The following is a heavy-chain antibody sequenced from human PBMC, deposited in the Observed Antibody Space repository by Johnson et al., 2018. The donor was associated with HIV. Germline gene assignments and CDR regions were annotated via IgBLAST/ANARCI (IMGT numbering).Heavy chain of an antibody. D-gene: IGHD5-18*01. Sequence: QVQLVESGGGVVQPGGSLRISCAASGVTFSSYGMHWVRQAPGKGLEGVAFIRYDGNNKYYADSVKGRFTISRDNSKNTLYLQMNRLRAEDTAVYYCARLPSGYSRDGFNVWGQGTMVTLSS. CDR1: GVTFSSYG. V-gene: IGHV3-30*02. J-gene: IGHJ3*01. CDR2: IRYDGNNK. CDR3: ARLPSGYSRDGFNV.